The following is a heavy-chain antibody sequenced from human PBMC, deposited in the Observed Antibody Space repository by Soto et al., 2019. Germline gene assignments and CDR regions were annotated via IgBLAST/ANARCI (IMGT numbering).Heavy chain of an antibody. CDR3: ARAGLPGIAVAGTDY. V-gene: IGHV1-2*04. J-gene: IGHJ4*02. Sequence: QVQLVQSGAEVKKPGASVKVSCKASGYTFTGYYMHWVRQAPGQELEWMGWINPNSGGTNYAQKVQGWVTMTRDTSISTAYMELSRLRSDDTAVYYCARAGLPGIAVAGTDYWGQGTLVTVSS. CDR1: GYTFTGYY. D-gene: IGHD6-19*01. CDR2: INPNSGGT.